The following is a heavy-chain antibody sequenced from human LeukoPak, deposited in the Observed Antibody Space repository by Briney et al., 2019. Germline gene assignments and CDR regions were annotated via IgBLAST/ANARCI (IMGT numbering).Heavy chain of an antibody. D-gene: IGHD6-19*01. CDR3: TRARSSGGYRDY. CDR1: GFTFSSYS. Sequence: GGSLRLSCAASGFTFSSYSMNWVRQAPGKGLEWVSSISSSSYIYYEDSVKGRFTISRDNAENSLYVQMNRRRAEDTAVYYCTRARSSGGYRDYWGQGTLVTVSS. J-gene: IGHJ4*02. CDR2: ISSSSYI. V-gene: IGHV3-21*01.